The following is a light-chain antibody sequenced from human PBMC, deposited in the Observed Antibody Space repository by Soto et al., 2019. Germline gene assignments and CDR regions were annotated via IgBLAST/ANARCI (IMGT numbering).Light chain of an antibody. Sequence: VWRQSPGTLSLSPGESATLSCRASQSVSYYLAWYQQKPGQAPRLLIYGASSRATGAPDRFSASGSGTDFTLTISRLEPEDFAVYYCQQYGRSPFTFGPGTKVDI. J-gene: IGKJ3*01. V-gene: IGKV3-20*01. CDR1: QSVSYY. CDR3: QQYGRSPFT. CDR2: GAS.